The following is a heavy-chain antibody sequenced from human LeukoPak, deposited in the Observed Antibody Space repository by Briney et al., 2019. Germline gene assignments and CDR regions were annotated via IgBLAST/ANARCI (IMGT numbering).Heavy chain of an antibody. CDR1: GYTFTSYY. D-gene: IGHD6-19*01. V-gene: IGHV1-46*01. Sequence: GASVKVSCKASGYTFTSYYMHWVRQAPGQGLEWMGITNPSGGSTSYAQKFQGRVTMTRDTSTSTVYMELSSLRSEDTAVYYCARDGHVSSGWYSMGFDPWGQGTLVTVSS. J-gene: IGHJ5*02. CDR2: TNPSGGST. CDR3: ARDGHVSSGWYSMGFDP.